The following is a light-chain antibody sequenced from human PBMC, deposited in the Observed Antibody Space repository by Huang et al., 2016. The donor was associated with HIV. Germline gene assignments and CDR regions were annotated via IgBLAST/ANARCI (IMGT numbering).Light chain of an antibody. CDR3: QQTYFIPLT. CDR1: QNIGTS. J-gene: IGKJ3*01. CDR2: SIN. Sequence: DVQMTQSPSSLSASVRDRVTITCRSSQNIGTSLNWYQQKPGKTPKLLIYSINKLDSVVPSRFSGSGSGTDFTLTITGLQPEDFATYFCQQTYFIPLTFGPGTRVDI. V-gene: IGKV1-39*01.